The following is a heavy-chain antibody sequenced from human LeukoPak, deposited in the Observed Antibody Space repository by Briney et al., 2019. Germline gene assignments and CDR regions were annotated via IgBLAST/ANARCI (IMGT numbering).Heavy chain of an antibody. CDR2: IGGHVHST. V-gene: IGHV3-23*01. Sequence: GGSLRLSCAASGFTFRNSAMSWVRQAPGTGLEWVSSIGGHVHSTYYADSVIGRFAVSRDDSKNTLYLQMNSLRADDTAIYYCANHRTPDRYHWNYFDYWGQGTLVTVSS. J-gene: IGHJ4*02. CDR1: GFTFRNSA. CDR3: ANHRTPDRYHWNYFDY. D-gene: IGHD1-20*01.